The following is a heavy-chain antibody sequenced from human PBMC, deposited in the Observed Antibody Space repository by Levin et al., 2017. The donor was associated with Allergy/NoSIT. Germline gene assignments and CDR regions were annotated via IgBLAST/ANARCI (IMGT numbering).Heavy chain of an antibody. V-gene: IGHV1-3*01. J-gene: IGHJ3*02. Sequence: ASVKVSCKASGYTFTSYAMHWVRQAPGQRLEWMGWINAGNGNTKYSQKFQGRVTITRDTSASTAYMELSSLRSEDTAVYYCARVRGNGYNLGAFDIWGQGTMVTVSS. CDR1: GYTFTSYA. D-gene: IGHD5-24*01. CDR3: ARVRGNGYNLGAFDI. CDR2: INAGNGNT.